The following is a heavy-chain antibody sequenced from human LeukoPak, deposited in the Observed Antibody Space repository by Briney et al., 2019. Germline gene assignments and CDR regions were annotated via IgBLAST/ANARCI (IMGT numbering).Heavy chain of an antibody. CDR1: GFTVSRNY. CDR3: ARGGIVIAVAVGENFDY. Sequence: PGGSLRLSCAASGFTVSRNYMSWVRQAPGKGLEWVANIKQDGSEKYYVDSVKGRFTISRDNAKNSLYLQMNSLRAEDTAVYYCARGGIVIAVAVGENFDYWGQGTLVTVSS. CDR2: IKQDGSEK. D-gene: IGHD6-19*01. V-gene: IGHV3-7*03. J-gene: IGHJ4*02.